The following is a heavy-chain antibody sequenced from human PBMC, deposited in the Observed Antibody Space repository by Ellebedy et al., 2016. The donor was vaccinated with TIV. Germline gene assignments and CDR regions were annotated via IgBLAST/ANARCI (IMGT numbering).Heavy chain of an antibody. CDR2: IYYSGST. V-gene: IGHV4-59*01. D-gene: IGHD6-13*01. Sequence: SETLSLXCTVSGGSISSYYWRWIRQPPGKGLEWIGYIYYSGSTNYNPSLKSRVTISVDTSKNQFSLKLSSVTAADTAVYYCARAYIAAAGTWWFDPWGQGTLVTVSS. J-gene: IGHJ5*02. CDR1: GGSISSYY. CDR3: ARAYIAAAGTWWFDP.